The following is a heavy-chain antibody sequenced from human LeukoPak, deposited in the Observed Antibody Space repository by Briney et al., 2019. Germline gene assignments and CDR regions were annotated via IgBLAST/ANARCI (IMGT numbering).Heavy chain of an antibody. J-gene: IGHJ4*02. D-gene: IGHD2-21*01. CDR3: AKKSGDHFHFDF. CDR2: IGTSGANT. V-gene: IGHV3-23*01. CDR1: GFPFSSYA. Sequence: GGSLRLSCAASGFPFSSYAMSWVRQAPGKGAEWVATIGTSGANTYHADSVKGRFTISRDNSKSTLYLQMNSLRAEDTAVYHCAKKSGDHFHFDFWGQGTLVTVSS.